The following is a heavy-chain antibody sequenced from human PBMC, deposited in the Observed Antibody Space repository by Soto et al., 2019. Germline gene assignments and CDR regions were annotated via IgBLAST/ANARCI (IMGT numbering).Heavy chain of an antibody. Sequence: SETLSLTCAVYGGSFSDYYWSWIRQPPGKGLEWIGAIKHSGGYNYNPSLKSRVTISVDTSKNQFSLKLSSVTAADTAVYYCATSIQAWTPFDYWGQGTLLTVSS. CDR3: ATSIQAWTPFDY. CDR2: IKHSGGY. J-gene: IGHJ4*02. CDR1: GGSFSDYY. V-gene: IGHV4-34*01. D-gene: IGHD5-18*01.